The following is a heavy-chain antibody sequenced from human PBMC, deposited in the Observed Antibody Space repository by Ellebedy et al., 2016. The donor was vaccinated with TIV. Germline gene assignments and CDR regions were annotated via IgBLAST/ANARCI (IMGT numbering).Heavy chain of an antibody. V-gene: IGHV3-23*01. D-gene: IGHD3-22*01. Sequence: PGGSLRLSCAASAFTFSSYARSWVRQAPGKGPEWVSVITGSGGSTYYADSVKGRFTISRDNSKNTLYLQMNSLRAEDTAVYYCARLLVGYWGYSHWGQGTLVTVSS. CDR1: AFTFSSYA. J-gene: IGHJ4*02. CDR2: ITGSGGST. CDR3: ARLLVGYWGYSH.